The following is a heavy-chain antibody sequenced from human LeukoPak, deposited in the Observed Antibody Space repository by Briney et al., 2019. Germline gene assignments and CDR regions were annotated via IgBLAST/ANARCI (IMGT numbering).Heavy chain of an antibody. V-gene: IGHV3-7*01. CDR2: IKQDGSEK. CDR3: ARHLGLLWFGELSPYYFDY. J-gene: IGHJ4*02. CDR1: GFTFSSYW. D-gene: IGHD3-10*01. Sequence: GGSLRLSCAASGFTFSSYWMSWVRQAPGKGLEWVANIKQDGSEKYYVDSVKGRFTISRDNAKNSLYLQMNSLRAEDTAVYYCARHLGLLWFGELSPYYFDYWGQGTLVTVSS.